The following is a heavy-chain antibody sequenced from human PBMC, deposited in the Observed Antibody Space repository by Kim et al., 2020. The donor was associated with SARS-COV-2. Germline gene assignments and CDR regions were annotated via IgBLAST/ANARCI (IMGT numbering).Heavy chain of an antibody. V-gene: IGHV3-48*03. J-gene: IGHJ6*02. CDR3: AREGGSYYGMDV. CDR1: GFTFSSYQ. Sequence: GGSLRLSCAASGFTFSSYQMNWVRQAPGKGLEWVSYISSSGSTIYYTDSVKGRFTISRDNARNSLSLQMNNLRAEDTAVYYCAREGGSYYGMDVWGQGTT. D-gene: IGHD3-16*01. CDR2: ISSSGSTI.